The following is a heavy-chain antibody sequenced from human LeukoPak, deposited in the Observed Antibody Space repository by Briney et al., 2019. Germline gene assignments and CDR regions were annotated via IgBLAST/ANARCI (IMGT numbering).Heavy chain of an antibody. CDR1: GYTFTSYD. J-gene: IGHJ6*03. CDR2: MNPDTGNA. Sequence: ASVKVSCKASGYTFTSYDINWVRQATGQGLEWMGWMNPDTGNAGYAQRFQGRVTMTRNTFISTAYMELSSLRSEDTAVYYCARVPGHGSGIYQGYYYMDVWGKGTTVTVSS. V-gene: IGHV1-8*01. D-gene: IGHD3-10*01. CDR3: ARVPGHGSGIYQGYYYMDV.